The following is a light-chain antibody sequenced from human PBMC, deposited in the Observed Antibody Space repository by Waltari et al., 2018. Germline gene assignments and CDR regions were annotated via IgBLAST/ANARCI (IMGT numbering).Light chain of an antibody. CDR3: CSYSRVTTYVV. CDR2: EVS. V-gene: IGLV2-23*02. J-gene: IGLJ2*01. CDR1: SDDIGGFNL. Sequence: QSALTQPASVSGSPGQSITIPCPGTSDDIGGFNLLPWFHQYPGKAPKLFIYEVSNWPSGVSHRFSGSKSGSTASLTISGLQPEDEAEYFCCSYSRVTTYVVFGGGTRVTV.